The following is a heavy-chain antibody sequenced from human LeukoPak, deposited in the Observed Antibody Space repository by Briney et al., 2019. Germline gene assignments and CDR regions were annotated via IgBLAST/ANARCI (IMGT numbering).Heavy chain of an antibody. D-gene: IGHD2-15*01. CDR1: GFTFTSSA. V-gene: IGHV1-58*02. J-gene: IGHJ6*02. CDR3: AAEPRYCSGGSCYDDSYYYYYGMDV. Sequence: ASVKVSCKASGFTFTSSAMQWVRQARGQRLEWIGWIVVGSGNTNYAQKFQERVTITRDMSTSTAYMELSSLRSEDTAVYYCAAEPRYCSGGSCYDDSYYYYYGMDVWGQGTTVIVSS. CDR2: IVVGSGNT.